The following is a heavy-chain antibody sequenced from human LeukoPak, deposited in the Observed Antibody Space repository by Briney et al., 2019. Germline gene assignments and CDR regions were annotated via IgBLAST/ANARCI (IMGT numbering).Heavy chain of an antibody. D-gene: IGHD4-17*01. Sequence: GGSLRLSCAASEFTVSSNYMSWVRQAPGKGLEWVSVIYSGGTTNYADSVKGRFIVYRDNSKNTLYLQMNSLRAEDTAVYYCASKLTTGYWGQGTLVTVSS. CDR2: IYSGGTT. V-gene: IGHV3-66*01. J-gene: IGHJ4*02. CDR1: EFTVSSNY. CDR3: ASKLTTGY.